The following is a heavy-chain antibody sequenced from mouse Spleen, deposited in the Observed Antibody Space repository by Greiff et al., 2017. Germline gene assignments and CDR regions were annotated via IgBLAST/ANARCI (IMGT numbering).Heavy chain of an antibody. Sequence: VMLVESGPELVKPGASVKISCKASGYAFSSSWMNWVKQRPGKGLEWIGRIYPGDGDTNYNGKFKGKATLTADKSSSTAYMQLSSLTSEDSAVYFCARYYGDYFLYAMDYWGQGTSVTVSS. CDR3: ARYYGDYFLYAMDY. CDR1: GYAFSSSW. D-gene: IGHD2-13*01. J-gene: IGHJ4*01. V-gene: IGHV1-82*01. CDR2: IYPGDGDT.